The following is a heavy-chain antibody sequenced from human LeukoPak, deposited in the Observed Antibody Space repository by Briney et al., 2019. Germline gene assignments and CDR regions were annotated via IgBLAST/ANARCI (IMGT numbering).Heavy chain of an antibody. CDR1: GDSVSSNSVA. D-gene: IGHD1-26*01. CDR3: AREREHSFDY. CDR2: TYYMSKWYN. Sequence: SQTLSLTCAISGDSVSSNSVAWNWIRQTPSRGLEWLGRTYYMSKWYNDYAVSVKSRITINADTSKNQFSLQLNSVSPEDTAVYYCAREREHSFDYWGQGTLVTVSS. J-gene: IGHJ4*02. V-gene: IGHV6-1*01.